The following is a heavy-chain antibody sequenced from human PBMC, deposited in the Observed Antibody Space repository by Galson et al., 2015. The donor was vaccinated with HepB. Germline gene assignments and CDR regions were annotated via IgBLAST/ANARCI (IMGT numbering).Heavy chain of an antibody. J-gene: IGHJ4*02. CDR3: VRSFCSGGACLGF. Sequence: QSGAEVKKPGESLKISCLGSGYRFTNYWIGWVRQMPGKGLEWMGKIDPRDSSSKYSPSFQGQVTISDDKSAMTAFLQWDRLKSSDTAIYYCVRSFCSGGACLGFWGQGTLVTVSS. V-gene: IGHV5-10-1*01. D-gene: IGHD2-15*01. CDR2: IDPRDSSS. CDR1: GYRFTNYW.